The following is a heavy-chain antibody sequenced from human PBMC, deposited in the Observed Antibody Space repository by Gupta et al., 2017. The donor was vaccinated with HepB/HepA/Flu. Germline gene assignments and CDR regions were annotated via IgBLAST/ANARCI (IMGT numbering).Heavy chain of an antibody. J-gene: IGHJ4*02. CDR2: ITPMVGPT. CDR3: ARGTVAIEYQFDD. Sequence: QVQLVQSGAEVKKPGSSVKVSCKASGGTFSNYVISWVRQAPGQGLEWMGRITPMVGPTKYAQRFQGRVTITADESTRTAYMELSSLRSEDTGIYYCARGTVAIEYQFDDWGQGTLVTVSS. D-gene: IGHD2-2*01. V-gene: IGHV1-69*18. CDR1: GGTFSNYV.